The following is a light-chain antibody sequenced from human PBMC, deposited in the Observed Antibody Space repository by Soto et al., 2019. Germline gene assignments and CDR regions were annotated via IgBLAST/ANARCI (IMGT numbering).Light chain of an antibody. CDR3: QAYNIYVT. CDR2: KAS. Sequence: DIQMTQSPSTLSASVGDRVTITCRASQSISSWLAWYQQKPGKAPKLLIYKASTLESGVPSRFSGSGSGTAFTLTISSLLADDCATYYCQAYNIYVTFGEGTKVEIK. J-gene: IGKJ1*01. V-gene: IGKV1-5*03. CDR1: QSISSW.